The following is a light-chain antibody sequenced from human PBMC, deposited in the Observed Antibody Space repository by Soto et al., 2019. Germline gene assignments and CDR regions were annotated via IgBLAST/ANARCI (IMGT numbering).Light chain of an antibody. Sequence: DIQMTQSPSSLSASVGDRVTITCRASQSITIYLNWYQQQPGKAPRLLIYGASTLQTGVPSRFSGSGSMTDFTLTISDLQPEYFATYYCQQTYTAPRTFGKGTKVDI. J-gene: IGKJ1*01. CDR2: GAS. CDR1: QSITIY. CDR3: QQTYTAPRT. V-gene: IGKV1-39*01.